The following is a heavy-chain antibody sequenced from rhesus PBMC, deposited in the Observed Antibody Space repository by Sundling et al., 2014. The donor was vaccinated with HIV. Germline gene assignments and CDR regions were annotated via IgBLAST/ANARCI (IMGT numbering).Heavy chain of an antibody. D-gene: IGHD6-13*01. Sequence: EVQLVESGGGLVQPGGSLRLSCAASGFTFSGYGMYWVRQTPGKGLEWISAISSGGGSTYYADSAKGRFTISRDNSKNTLSLQMNSLRAEDTAVYYCAKSPYSSWSGYGLDSWGQGVVVTVSS. J-gene: IGHJ6*01. CDR2: ISSGGGST. V-gene: IGHV3S42*01. CDR3: AKSPYSSWSGYGLDS. CDR1: GFTFSGYG.